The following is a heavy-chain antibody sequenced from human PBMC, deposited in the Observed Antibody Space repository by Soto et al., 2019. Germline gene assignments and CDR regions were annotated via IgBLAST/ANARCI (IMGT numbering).Heavy chain of an antibody. CDR2: ISAYNGNT. CDR3: AGRRYCTNGVCYTAFDI. D-gene: IGHD2-8*01. V-gene: IGHV1-18*01. CDR1: GYTFTSYG. J-gene: IGHJ3*02. Sequence: GASVKVSCKASGYTFTSYGISWVQQAPGQGLEWMGWISAYNGNTNYAQKLQGRVTMTTDTSTSTAHMELRSLRSDDTAVYYCAGRRYCTNGVCYTAFDIWGQGTMVTVSS.